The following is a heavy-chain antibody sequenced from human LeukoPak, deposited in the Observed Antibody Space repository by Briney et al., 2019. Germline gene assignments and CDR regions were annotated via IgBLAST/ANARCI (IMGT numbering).Heavy chain of an antibody. J-gene: IGHJ4*02. Sequence: SETLSLTCTVSGVSISSYYWTWVRQTPGKGLEWVGYVYDIGSTKYNPSLKSRFTISVDTSKNQFSLRLSSVTAADTAVYYCARGGILKSVDYWGQGTLVAVSS. CDR2: VYDIGST. CDR1: GVSISSYY. D-gene: IGHD3-16*01. CDR3: ARGGILKSVDY. V-gene: IGHV4-59*01.